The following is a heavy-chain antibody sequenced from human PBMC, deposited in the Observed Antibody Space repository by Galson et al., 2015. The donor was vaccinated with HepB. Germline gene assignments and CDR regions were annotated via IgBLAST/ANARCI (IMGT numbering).Heavy chain of an antibody. CDR3: ASVAGPATGMDV. CDR1: GGTFSRYA. V-gene: IGHV1-69*13. CDR2: IIPIFSTA. D-gene: IGHD6-19*01. J-gene: IGHJ6*02. Sequence: SVKVSCKASGGTFSRYAISWVRQAPGQGLEWMGGIIPIFSTANYAQKFQGRVTITADESTSTAYMELSSLRSEDTAVYYCASVAGPATGMDVWGQGTTVTVSS.